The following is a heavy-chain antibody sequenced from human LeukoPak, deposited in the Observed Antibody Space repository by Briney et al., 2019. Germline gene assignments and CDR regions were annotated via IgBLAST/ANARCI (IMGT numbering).Heavy chain of an antibody. D-gene: IGHD5-24*01. CDR1: GDAITSYY. Sequence: SETLSLTCSLPGDAITSYYYSWIRQPPGKGLEWIGHVSYDGTTNYTPSLRSRVIMAVDTAKNNISLRLTPVTAADTASYYCARLDSFGERCYNHWGQGTRVTVSS. J-gene: IGHJ4*02. V-gene: IGHV4-59*08. CDR3: ARLDSFGERCYNH. CDR2: VSYDGTT.